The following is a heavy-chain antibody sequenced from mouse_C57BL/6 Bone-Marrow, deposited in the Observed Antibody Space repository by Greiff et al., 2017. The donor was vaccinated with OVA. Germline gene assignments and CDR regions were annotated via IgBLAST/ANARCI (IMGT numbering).Heavy chain of an antibody. D-gene: IGHD2-1*01. V-gene: IGHV1-15*01. CDR3: TRRRIYYGNYDY. CDR2: IDPETGGT. Sequence: VKLQQSGAELVRPGASVTLSCKASGYTFTDYEMHWVKQTPVHGLEWIGAIDPETGGTAYNQKFKGKAILTADKSSSTAYMELRSLTSEDSAVYYCTRRRIYYGNYDYWGQGTTLTVSS. CDR1: GYTFTDYE. J-gene: IGHJ2*01.